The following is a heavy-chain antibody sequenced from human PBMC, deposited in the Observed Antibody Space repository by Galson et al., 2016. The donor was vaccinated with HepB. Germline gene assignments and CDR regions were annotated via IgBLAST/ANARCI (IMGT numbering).Heavy chain of an antibody. CDR3: ARDDYSGGRGSPDY. CDR1: GFFFSGRA. V-gene: IGHV3-23*01. Sequence: SLRLSCAASGFFFSGRAMSWVRQAPGKGLEWVSGINNGAATTGYAASVKGRFTISRDNSKNTLYLQMDSLRTEDTAVYYCARDDYSGGRGSPDYWGQGTLVTVPS. D-gene: IGHD4/OR15-4a*01. J-gene: IGHJ4*02. CDR2: INNGAATT.